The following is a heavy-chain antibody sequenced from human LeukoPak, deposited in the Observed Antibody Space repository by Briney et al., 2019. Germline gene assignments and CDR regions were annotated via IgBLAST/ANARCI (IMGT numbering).Heavy chain of an antibody. J-gene: IGHJ4*02. D-gene: IGHD4-17*01. Sequence: EAGGSLRLSCAASGFTFSSYAMHWVRQAPGKGLEWVAVISYDGSNKYYADSVKGRFTISRDNSKNTLYLQMNSLRAEDTAVYYCARVWEDDYEGFDYWGQGTLVTVSS. CDR2: ISYDGSNK. CDR1: GFTFSSYA. CDR3: ARVWEDDYEGFDY. V-gene: IGHV3-30-3*01.